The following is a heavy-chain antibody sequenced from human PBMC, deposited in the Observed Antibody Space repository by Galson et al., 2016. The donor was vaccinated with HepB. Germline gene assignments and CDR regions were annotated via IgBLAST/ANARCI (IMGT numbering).Heavy chain of an antibody. J-gene: IGHJ6*02. CDR3: ARHQLFYYHYGMDF. CDR2: IKQDGSEE. CDR1: GFTFRDYG. V-gene: IGHV3-7*01. Sequence: SLRLSCAASGFTFRDYGMSWVRQAPGKGLEWVANIKQDGSEEYYLDSVKGRFTISRDNAKNSLFLQMNSLRAEDTAVYYCARHQLFYYHYGMDFWGQGTPVTVSS. D-gene: IGHD1-1*01.